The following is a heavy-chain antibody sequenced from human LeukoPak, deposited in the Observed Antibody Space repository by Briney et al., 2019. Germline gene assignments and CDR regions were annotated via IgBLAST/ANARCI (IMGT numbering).Heavy chain of an antibody. Sequence: GGYLRLSCAASGFTFSSYWMSWVRQAPGKGLEWVANIKQDGSEKYYVDYVKGRFTISRDNAKNSLYLQMNSLRAEDTAVYYCARLVDNYDFWSGYFYNWFDPWGQGTLVTVSS. CDR2: IKQDGSEK. J-gene: IGHJ5*02. CDR1: GFTFSSYW. D-gene: IGHD3-3*01. V-gene: IGHV3-7*01. CDR3: ARLVDNYDFWSGYFYNWFDP.